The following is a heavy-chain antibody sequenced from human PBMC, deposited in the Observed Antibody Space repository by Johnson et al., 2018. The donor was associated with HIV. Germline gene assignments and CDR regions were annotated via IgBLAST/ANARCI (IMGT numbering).Heavy chain of an antibody. CDR2: ISSSGTTV. CDR1: GFSFSDYY. Sequence: QVQLVESGGGLVKPGGSLRLSCAASGFSFSDYYMSWIRQTPGKGLERVSYISSSGTTVYYADSVTGRFSISRDNAKHSLYLQMNSLRAEDTAVYYCARDRGYWDGLEIWGQGTMVIVSS. V-gene: IGHV3-11*04. J-gene: IGHJ3*02. D-gene: IGHD3-22*01. CDR3: ARDRGYWDGLEI.